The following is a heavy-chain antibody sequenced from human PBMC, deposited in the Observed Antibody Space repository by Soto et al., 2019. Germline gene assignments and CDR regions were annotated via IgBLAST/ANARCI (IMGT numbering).Heavy chain of an antibody. Sequence: GGSLRLSCAASGFTFSSYAMSWVRQAPGKGLEWVSAISGSGGSTYYADSVKGRFTISRDNSKNTLYLQMNSLRAEDTAEYDCAKDHRAGTTSGYWGQGTLVTVSS. J-gene: IGHJ4*02. D-gene: IGHD1-1*01. CDR2: ISGSGGST. V-gene: IGHV3-23*01. CDR1: GFTFSSYA. CDR3: AKDHRAGTTSGY.